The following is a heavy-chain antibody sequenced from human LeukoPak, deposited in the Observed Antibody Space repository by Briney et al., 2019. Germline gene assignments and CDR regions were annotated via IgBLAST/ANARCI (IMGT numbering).Heavy chain of an antibody. CDR1: GFTFSSYA. CDR2: ISGSGGST. V-gene: IGHV3-23*01. CDR3: AKLSRTGTTGGPWFDR. J-gene: IGHJ5*02. Sequence: GGSLRLSCAASGFTFSSYAMSWVRQAPGKGLEWVSAISGSGGSTYYADSVKGRFTISRDNSKNTLYLQMNSLRAEDTAVYYCAKLSRTGTTGGPWFDRWGQGTLVTVSS. D-gene: IGHD1-1*01.